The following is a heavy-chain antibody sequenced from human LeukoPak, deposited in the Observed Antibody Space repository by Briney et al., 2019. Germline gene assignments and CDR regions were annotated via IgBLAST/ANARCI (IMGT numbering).Heavy chain of an antibody. V-gene: IGHV3-7*01. CDR3: AKSLVVVNDPPDY. CDR1: GFTFSTCW. D-gene: IGHD2-21*01. CDR2: IKQDGSER. J-gene: IGHJ4*02. Sequence: PGGSLRLSCAASGFTFSTCWMTWVRQAPEKGLEWVANIKQDGSERYYVDSVKGRFTISRDNAKSSLYLQMNSLRAEDTAVYYCAKSLVVVNDPPDYWGQGTLVIVSS.